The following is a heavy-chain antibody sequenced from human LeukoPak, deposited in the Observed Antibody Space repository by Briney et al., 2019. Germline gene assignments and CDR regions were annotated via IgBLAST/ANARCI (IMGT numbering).Heavy chain of an antibody. CDR3: ARDSGSPGYYYGMDA. D-gene: IGHD3-10*01. CDR2: INPNSGGT. Sequence: ASVKVSCKASGYTFTGYYMHWVRQAPGQGLGWMGWINPNSGGTNYAQKFQGRVTMTRDTSISTAYMELSRLRSDDTAVYYCARDSGSPGYYYGMDAWGQGTTVTVSS. J-gene: IGHJ6*02. CDR1: GYTFTGYY. V-gene: IGHV1-2*02.